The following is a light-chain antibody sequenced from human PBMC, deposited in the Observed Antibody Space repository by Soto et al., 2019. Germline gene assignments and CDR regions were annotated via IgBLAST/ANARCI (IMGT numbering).Light chain of an antibody. CDR3: QHRSNWPT. CDR1: QSVSSY. Sequence: EIVLTQSPATLSLSPWERATLCCRASQSVSSYLAWYQQKPGQAPRLLIYDASNRATGIPARFSGSGSGTDFTLTISSLEPEDFAVYYCQHRSNWPTFGQGTKVDIK. CDR2: DAS. J-gene: IGKJ1*01. V-gene: IGKV3-11*01.